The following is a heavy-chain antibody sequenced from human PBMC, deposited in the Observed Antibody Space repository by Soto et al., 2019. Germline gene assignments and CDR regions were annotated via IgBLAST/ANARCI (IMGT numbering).Heavy chain of an antibody. J-gene: IGHJ4*02. CDR3: ASASPDSPHGLYDY. CDR2: IYHSGST. V-gene: IGHV4-30-2*01. D-gene: IGHD3-10*01. Sequence: QLQLQESGSGLVKPSQTLSLTCAVSGGSISSGGYSWSWIRQPPGKGLEWIGYIYHSGSTYYNPSLKSRVTISVDRSKNQFSLKLSSVTAADTAVYYCASASPDSPHGLYDYWGQGTLVTVSS. CDR1: GGSISSGGYS.